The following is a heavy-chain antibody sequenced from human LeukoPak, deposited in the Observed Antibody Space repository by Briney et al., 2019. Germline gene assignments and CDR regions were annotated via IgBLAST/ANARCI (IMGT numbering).Heavy chain of an antibody. V-gene: IGHV3-48*03. CDR2: ISGSGSTI. D-gene: IGHD3-10*02. CDR3: AELGITMIGGV. CDR1: GFTFSSYA. Sequence: GGSLRLSCAASGFTFSSYAMSWVRQAPGKGLEWVSYISGSGSTIYYADSVKGRFTISRDNAKNSLYLQMNSLRAEDTAVYYCAELGITMIGGVWGKGTTVTISS. J-gene: IGHJ6*04.